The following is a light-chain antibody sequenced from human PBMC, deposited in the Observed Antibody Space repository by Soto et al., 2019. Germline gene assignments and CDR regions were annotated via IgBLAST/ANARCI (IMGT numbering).Light chain of an antibody. V-gene: IGLV2-14*01. J-gene: IGLJ1*01. CDR3: SSYTSSSTLV. Sequence: QSVLTQPASVSGSPGQSITISCTGTSIDVGGYNYVSWDQQHPGKAPKLMIYEVSNRPSGVSNRFSGSKSGNTASLTISGLQAEDEADYYCSSYTSSSTLVFGTGTKLTVL. CDR2: EVS. CDR1: SIDVGGYNY.